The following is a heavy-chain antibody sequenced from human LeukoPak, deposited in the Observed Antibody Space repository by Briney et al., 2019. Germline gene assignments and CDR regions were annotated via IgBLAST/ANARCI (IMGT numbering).Heavy chain of an antibody. CDR3: ARGRVDWFDP. V-gene: IGHV4-30-2*01. CDR2: IYHSGST. J-gene: IGHJ5*02. CDR1: GGSISSGGYY. Sequence: PSETLSLTCTVSGGSISSGGYYWSWIRQPPGKGLEWIGYIYHSGSTYYNPSLKSRVTISVDRSKNQFSLKLSSVTAADTAVYYCARGRVDWFDPWGQGTLVTVSS.